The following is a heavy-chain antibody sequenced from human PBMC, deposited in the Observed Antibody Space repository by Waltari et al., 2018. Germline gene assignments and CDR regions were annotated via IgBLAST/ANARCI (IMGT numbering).Heavy chain of an antibody. CDR1: GYTFTGHY. Sequence: QVQLVQSGAEVKKPGASVRVSCKASGYTFTGHYMHGVGQTAGQGLEWMGWINPNSGGTNYAQKFQGRVTMTRDKSISTAYMELSRLGSDDTAVYYCARGNGPNFQQLIRSTLDYWGQGTLVTVSS. D-gene: IGHD6-13*01. CDR3: ARGNGPNFQQLIRSTLDY. J-gene: IGHJ4*02. V-gene: IGHV1-2*02. CDR2: INPNSGGT.